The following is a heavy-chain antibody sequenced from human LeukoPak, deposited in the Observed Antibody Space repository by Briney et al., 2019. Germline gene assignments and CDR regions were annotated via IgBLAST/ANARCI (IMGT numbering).Heavy chain of an antibody. CDR1: GFTFSDYT. J-gene: IGHJ4*02. CDR3: ARDKDWAFDY. Sequence: PGGSLRLSCAASGFTFSDYTFNWVRQAPGRGLEWLPYIKSSSSDISYADSVKGRFTISRDHAKNSLYLQMNSLRAEDTAVYYCARDKDWAFDYWGQGTLVTVSS. V-gene: IGHV3-21*05. CDR2: IKSSSSDI. D-gene: IGHD3/OR15-3a*01.